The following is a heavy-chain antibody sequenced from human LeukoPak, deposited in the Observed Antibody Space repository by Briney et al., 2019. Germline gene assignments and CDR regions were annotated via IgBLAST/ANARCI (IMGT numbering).Heavy chain of an antibody. CDR1: GGSISSGSYY. J-gene: IGHJ5*02. D-gene: IGHD6-19*01. CDR2: IYTSGST. Sequence: SETLSLTCTVSGGSISSGSYYWSWIRQPAGKGLEWIGRIYTSGSTNYNPSLKSRVTISVDTSKNQFSLKLSSVTAADTAVHYCARDSSDAPGWYGTGWFDPWGQGTLVTVSS. V-gene: IGHV4-61*02. CDR3: ARDSSDAPGWYGTGWFDP.